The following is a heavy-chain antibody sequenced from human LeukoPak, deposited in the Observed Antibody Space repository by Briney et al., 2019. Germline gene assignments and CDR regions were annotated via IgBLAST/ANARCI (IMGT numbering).Heavy chain of an antibody. D-gene: IGHD5-18*01. CDR2: ITSSSNYI. CDR3: AREPSQLWIDN. V-gene: IGHV3-21*01. CDR1: GFTFSSYN. J-gene: IGHJ4*02. Sequence: PGGSLRLSCAASGFTFSSYNMNWVRQAPGKGLEWVSSITSSSNYIYYADSVKGRFTISRDNAKNSLYLQMNSLRAEDTAVYYCAREPSQLWIDNWGQGTRVIVSS.